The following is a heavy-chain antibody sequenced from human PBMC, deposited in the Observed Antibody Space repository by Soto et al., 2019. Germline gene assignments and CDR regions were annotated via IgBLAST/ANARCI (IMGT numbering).Heavy chain of an antibody. CDR3: AREWEPDAFDI. CDR1: EFTFSDYI. CDR2: ISSTSSTI. V-gene: IGHV3-48*01. J-gene: IGHJ3*02. Sequence: PGGSLRLSCAASEFTFSDYIMNWVRQAPGKGLEWVSYISSTSSTIYYADSVKGRFTISRDNAKNSPYLQMNSLRAEDTAVYYCAREWEPDAFDIWGQGTMVTVSS. D-gene: IGHD1-26*01.